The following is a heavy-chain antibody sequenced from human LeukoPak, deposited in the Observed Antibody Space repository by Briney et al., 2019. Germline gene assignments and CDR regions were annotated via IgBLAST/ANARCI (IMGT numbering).Heavy chain of an antibody. CDR1: GYSFTSYW. CDR2: IYPGDSDT. CDR3: ARARGTMVRGPKIQMGWFDP. D-gene: IGHD3-10*01. V-gene: IGHV5-51*01. Sequence: GESLKISCKGSGYSFTSYWIGWVRQMPGKGLEWMGIIYPGDSDTRYSPSFQGQVTISADKSISTAYLQWSSLKASDTAMYYCARARGTMVRGPKIQMGWFDPWGQGTLVTVSS. J-gene: IGHJ5*02.